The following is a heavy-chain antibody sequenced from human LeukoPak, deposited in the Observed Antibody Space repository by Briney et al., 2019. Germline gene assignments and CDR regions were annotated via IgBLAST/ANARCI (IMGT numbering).Heavy chain of an antibody. V-gene: IGHV4-34*01. CDR1: GGSISSYY. CDR2: INHSGST. CDR3: ARLSITFSDYYYYMDV. Sequence: SGTLSLTCTVSGGSISSYYWSWIRQPPGKGLEWIGEINHSGSTNYNPSLKSRVTISVDTSKNQFSLKLSSVTAAVTAVYYCARLSITFSDYYYYMDVWGKGTTVTISS. J-gene: IGHJ6*03. D-gene: IGHD3-10*01.